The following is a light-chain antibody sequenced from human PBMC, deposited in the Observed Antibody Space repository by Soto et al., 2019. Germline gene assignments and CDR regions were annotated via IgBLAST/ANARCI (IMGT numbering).Light chain of an antibody. V-gene: IGLV1-47*01. CDR1: SSNIGSNF. CDR2: RNN. CDR3: AAWDDSLSGVV. Sequence: QSVLTQPPSASGTPGQRVTISCSGSSSNIGSNFVYWYQQLPGTAPELLIYRNNQRASGVPDRFSGSKSGTSASLAISGLRSEDEADYYCAAWDDSLSGVVFGGGTKLTVL. J-gene: IGLJ3*02.